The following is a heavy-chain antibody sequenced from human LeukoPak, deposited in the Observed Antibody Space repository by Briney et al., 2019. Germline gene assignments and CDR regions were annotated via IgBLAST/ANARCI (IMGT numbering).Heavy chain of an antibody. J-gene: IGHJ6*03. CDR1: GVTFSIYA. CDR3: AKRAKVAYYHYYMDV. D-gene: IGHD4-23*01. CDR2: ISGSGGRT. V-gene: IGHV3-23*01. Sequence: GGSLRLSCAVSGVTFSIYAMSWIRQAPGKGLEWVSAISGSGGRTYYADSVKGRFTISRDNSKYTLYLQMTSLRAEDTAVYYCAKRAKVAYYHYYMDVWGKGTTVTVSS.